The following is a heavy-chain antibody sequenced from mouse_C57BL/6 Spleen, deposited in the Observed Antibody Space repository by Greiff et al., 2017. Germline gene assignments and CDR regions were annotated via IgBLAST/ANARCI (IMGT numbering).Heavy chain of an antibody. J-gene: IGHJ2*01. CDR1: GYSITSGYD. Sequence: EVQLVESGPGMVKPSQSLSLTCTVTGYSITSGYDWHWIRHFPGNKLEWMGYISYSGSTNYSPSLKSRISITQDTSKNHFFLKLNSVTTEDTATYYCARGEYYGTSFDYWGQGTTLTVSS. V-gene: IGHV3-1*01. D-gene: IGHD1-1*01. CDR2: ISYSGST. CDR3: ARGEYYGTSFDY.